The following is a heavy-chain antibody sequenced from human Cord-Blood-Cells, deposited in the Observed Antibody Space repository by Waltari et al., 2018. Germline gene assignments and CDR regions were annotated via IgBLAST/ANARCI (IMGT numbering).Heavy chain of an antibody. V-gene: IGHV1-69*01. Sequence: QVQLVQSGAEVKKPGSSVKVSCKASGGTFSSYAISWVRQAPGQGLEWMGGIIPIFGTANYAQKFQGRVTITADESTSTGCMEVSRLRSEDTAGYYCGRAGDSSGNDAFDIWGQGTMVTVSS. CDR3: GRAGDSSGNDAFDI. J-gene: IGHJ3*02. CDR1: GGTFSSYA. CDR2: IIPIFGTA. D-gene: IGHD6-25*01.